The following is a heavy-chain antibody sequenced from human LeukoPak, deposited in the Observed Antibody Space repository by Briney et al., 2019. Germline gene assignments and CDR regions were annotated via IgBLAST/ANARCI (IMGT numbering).Heavy chain of an antibody. Sequence: GASVKVSCKASGGTFSSYAISWVGQAPGQGLEWMGRIIPILGIANYAQKFQGRVTITADKSTSTAYMELSSLRSEDTAVYYCASTIAAEPLDYWGQGTPVTVSS. CDR2: IIPILGIA. D-gene: IGHD6-13*01. CDR1: GGTFSSYA. V-gene: IGHV1-69*04. J-gene: IGHJ4*02. CDR3: ASTIAAEPLDY.